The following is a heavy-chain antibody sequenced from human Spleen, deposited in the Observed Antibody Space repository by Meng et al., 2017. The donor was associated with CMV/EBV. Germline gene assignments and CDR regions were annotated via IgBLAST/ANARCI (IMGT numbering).Heavy chain of an antibody. CDR2: IYWNDDK. J-gene: IGHJ4*02. Sequence: SLSTSGVGVGWIRQPPGKALEWLALIYWNDDKRYSPSLKSRLTITKDTSKNQVVLTMTNMDPVDIATYYCAHRPGYCSSTSCYEFDYWGQGTLVTVSS. D-gene: IGHD2-2*03. V-gene: IGHV2-5*01. CDR1: SLSTSGVG. CDR3: AHRPGYCSSTSCYEFDY.